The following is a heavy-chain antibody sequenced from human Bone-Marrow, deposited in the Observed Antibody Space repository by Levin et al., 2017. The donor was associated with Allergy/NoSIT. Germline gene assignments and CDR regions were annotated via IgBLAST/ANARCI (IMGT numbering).Heavy chain of an antibody. CDR3: ARGIPHYYGSGNYPPSFDY. Sequence: ASVKVSCKASGYTFTGYYMHWVRQAPGQGLEWMGRINPNSGGTNYAQKFQGRVTMTRDTSISTAYMELSRLRSDDTAVYYCARGIPHYYGSGNYPPSFDYWGQGTLVTVSS. D-gene: IGHD3-10*01. V-gene: IGHV1-2*06. CDR2: INPNSGGT. J-gene: IGHJ4*02. CDR1: GYTFTGYY.